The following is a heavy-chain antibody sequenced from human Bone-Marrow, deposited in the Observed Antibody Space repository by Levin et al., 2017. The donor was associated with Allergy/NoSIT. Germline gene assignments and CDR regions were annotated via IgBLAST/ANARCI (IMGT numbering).Heavy chain of an antibody. CDR3: ARGSAIFAPMDV. CDR1: GFTFSTYA. Sequence: GESLKISCAASGFTFSTYAIHWVRQAPGKGLQWVSSISYDGSSKYEADSVKGRFTISRDNSKNMVNLQMSSLRPEDTAVYYCARGSAIFAPMDVWGQGTTVTVSS. J-gene: IGHJ6*02. CDR2: ISYDGSSK. V-gene: IGHV3-30*04.